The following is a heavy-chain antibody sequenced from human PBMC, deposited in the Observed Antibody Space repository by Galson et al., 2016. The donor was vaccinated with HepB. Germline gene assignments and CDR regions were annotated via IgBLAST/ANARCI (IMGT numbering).Heavy chain of an antibody. D-gene: IGHD2-2*01. J-gene: IGHJ3*01. Sequence: SLRLSCAASGFTFSSYSMHWVRQAPGKGLEYISTISNDGRSRYFVDSVRGRFTISRDNAKNTVYLQMSSLRPEDSATYYCLKSGYCGITDCFHAFDFWGQGTMVTVSS. CDR3: LKSGYCGITDCFHAFDF. V-gene: IGHV3-64D*08. CDR1: GFTFSSYS. CDR2: ISNDGRSR.